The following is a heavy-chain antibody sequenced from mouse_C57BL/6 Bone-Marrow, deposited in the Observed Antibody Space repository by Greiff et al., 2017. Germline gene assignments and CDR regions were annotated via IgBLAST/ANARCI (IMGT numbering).Heavy chain of an antibody. Sequence: QVQLQQPGAELVRPGSSVKLSCKASGYTFTSYWMDWVKQRPGQGLEWIGNIYPSDSETHYNQKFKDKATLTVDKSSSTAYMQLSSLTSEDSAVYYCERGSYYAWFAYWGQGTLVTVSA. D-gene: IGHD1-1*01. CDR3: ERGSYYAWFAY. CDR2: IYPSDSET. J-gene: IGHJ3*01. V-gene: IGHV1-61*01. CDR1: GYTFTSYW.